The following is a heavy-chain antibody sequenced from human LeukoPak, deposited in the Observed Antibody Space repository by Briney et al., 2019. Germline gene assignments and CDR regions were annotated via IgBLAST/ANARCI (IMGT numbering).Heavy chain of an antibody. J-gene: IGHJ6*03. CDR1: GYTFTGYY. CDR2: INPSGGST. CDR3: ARDGYCSGGSCYLYYYMDV. D-gene: IGHD2-15*01. V-gene: IGHV1-46*01. Sequence: ASVKVSCKASGYTFTGYYMHWVRQAPGQGLEWMDMINPSGGSTNYAQKFQGRVTMTRDMSTSTVYMELSSLRSEDTAVYYCARDGYCSGGSCYLYYYMDVWGKGTTVTVSS.